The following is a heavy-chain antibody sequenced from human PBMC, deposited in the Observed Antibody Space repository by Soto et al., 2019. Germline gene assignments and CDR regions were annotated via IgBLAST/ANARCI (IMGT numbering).Heavy chain of an antibody. V-gene: IGHV5-10-1*01. CDR2: IDPSDSKT. D-gene: IGHD6-13*01. CDR3: AIRIAAAGGYYYYAFDV. J-gene: IGHJ6*02. CDR1: GYNFDTYW. Sequence: GESLKISCKGSGYNFDTYWINWVRQTPGKGLEWMGRIDPSDSKTKYSPSLEGHITISVDKSISTTYLQWSSLKASDTATYYCAIRIAAAGGYYYYAFDVWGQGTAVTVSS.